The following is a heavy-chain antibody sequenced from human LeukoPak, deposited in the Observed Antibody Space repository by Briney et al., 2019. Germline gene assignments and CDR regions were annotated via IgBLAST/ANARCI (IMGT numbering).Heavy chain of an antibody. Sequence: GESLKISCKGSGYSFTSYWIGWVRQMPGKGLEWMGIIYPGDSDTRYSPSFQGQVTISADKSISTAYLQWSSLKASDTAMYYCARHTRQYSGSYYFDYWGQGTLVTVSS. D-gene: IGHD1-26*01. CDR1: GYSFTSYW. CDR3: ARHTRQYSGSYYFDY. V-gene: IGHV5-51*01. CDR2: IYPGDSDT. J-gene: IGHJ4*02.